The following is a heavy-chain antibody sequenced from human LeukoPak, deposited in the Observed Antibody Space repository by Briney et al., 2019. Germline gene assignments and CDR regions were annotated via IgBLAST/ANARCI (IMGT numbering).Heavy chain of an antibody. CDR3: AKDRVGDYSTFFDY. D-gene: IGHD4-11*01. Sequence: GGSLRLSCAASGFTISSYGMHWVRQAPGKGLEWVAFIRYDGSNKYYADSVKGRFTISRDNSKNTLYLQMNSLRAEDTAVYYCAKDRVGDYSTFFDYWGQGTLVTVSS. V-gene: IGHV3-30*02. CDR1: GFTISSYG. J-gene: IGHJ4*02. CDR2: IRYDGSNK.